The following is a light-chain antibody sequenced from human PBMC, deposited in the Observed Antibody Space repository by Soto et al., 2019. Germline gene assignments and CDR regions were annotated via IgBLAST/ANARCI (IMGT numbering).Light chain of an antibody. J-gene: IGLJ1*01. CDR1: SSDVGSYNL. CDR2: EVS. CDR3: CSYAGSSTPLI. V-gene: IGLV2-23*02. Sequence: QSALTQPASVSGSPGQSITISCTGTSSDVGSYNLVSWYQQPPGKAPKLMIYEVSKRPSGVSNRFSGSKSGNTASLTISGLQAEDEADYYSCSYAGSSTPLIFGTGTKLTVL.